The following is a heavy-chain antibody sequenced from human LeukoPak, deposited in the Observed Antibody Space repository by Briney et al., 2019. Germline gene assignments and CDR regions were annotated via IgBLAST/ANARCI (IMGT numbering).Heavy chain of an antibody. V-gene: IGHV3-7*01. D-gene: IGHD6-13*01. CDR3: ARDKGIAALHTVGHFDN. CDR2: IKQDGSEK. CDR1: GFTFSSYW. J-gene: IGHJ4*02. Sequence: GGSLRLSCAASGFTFSSYWMSWVRQAPGKGLEWVANIKQDGSEKYYVDSVKGRFTIYRDKATNSLFLQMNSLRAEDTAMYYCARDKGIAALHTVGHFDNWGQGTLVTVSS.